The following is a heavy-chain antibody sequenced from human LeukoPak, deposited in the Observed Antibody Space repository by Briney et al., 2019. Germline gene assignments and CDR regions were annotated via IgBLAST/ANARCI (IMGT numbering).Heavy chain of an antibody. D-gene: IGHD5-24*01. CDR2: IYSGGST. CDR1: GLTLSSNY. V-gene: IGHV3-53*01. CDR3: ARGPARDGYKSGAFDI. J-gene: IGHJ3*02. Sequence: AGGSLTLSCAASGLTLSSNYMSWVRQAPGKGLEWVSVIYSGGSTYYADSANGRFTISRDHSKNTLHFQMNTLRAEDTAVYFCARGPARDGYKSGAFDIWGQGTMVTVSS.